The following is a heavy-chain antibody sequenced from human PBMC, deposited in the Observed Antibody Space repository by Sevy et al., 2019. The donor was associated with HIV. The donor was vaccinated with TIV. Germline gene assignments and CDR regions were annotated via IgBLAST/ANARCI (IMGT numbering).Heavy chain of an antibody. V-gene: IGHV3-23*01. CDR3: AREGCTKPHDY. Sequence: GGSLRLSCAASGFTFSKYSMSWVRQAPGKVLEWVSTLSFGCGRINYADSVKGRFTISRDDSKNTLYLQMNSLRADDTAVYYCAREGCTKPHDYWGQGTLVTVSS. D-gene: IGHD2-8*01. CDR2: LSFGCGRI. CDR1: GFTFSKYS. J-gene: IGHJ4*02.